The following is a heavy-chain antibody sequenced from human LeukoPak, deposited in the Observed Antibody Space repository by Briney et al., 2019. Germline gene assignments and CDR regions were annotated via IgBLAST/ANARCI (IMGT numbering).Heavy chain of an antibody. CDR2: ISGSGGST. CDR3: AKTPVYCSSTSCYYFAY. CDR1: GFTFSSYA. Sequence: PGGSLRLSCAASGFTFSSYAMSGVRQAPGKGLEWVSAISGSGGSTYYADSVKGRFTISRDTSKNSLYLQMDSQRGEDTAVYYCAKTPVYCSSTSCYYFAYCGQGTLVTVSS. V-gene: IGHV3-23*01. J-gene: IGHJ4*02. D-gene: IGHD2-2*01.